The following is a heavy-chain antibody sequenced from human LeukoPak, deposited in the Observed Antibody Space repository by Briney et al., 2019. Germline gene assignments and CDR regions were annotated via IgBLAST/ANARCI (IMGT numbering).Heavy chain of an antibody. D-gene: IGHD3-10*01. V-gene: IGHV3-23*01. CDR1: GFTFSSYA. CDR2: ISGSGGST. CDR3: AKTPITMVRGVIIPFDY. Sequence: GGSLRLSCAASGFTFSSYAMSWVRQAPGKGLEWVSAISGSGGSTYYADSVKGRFTISRDNSKNTLYLKMNSLRAEDTAVYYCAKTPITMVRGVIIPFDYWGQGTLVTVSS. J-gene: IGHJ4*02.